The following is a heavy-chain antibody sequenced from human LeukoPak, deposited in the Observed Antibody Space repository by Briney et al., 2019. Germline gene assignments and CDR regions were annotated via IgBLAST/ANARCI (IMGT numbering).Heavy chain of an antibody. Sequence: GGSLRLSCAASGFTFSSYAMHWVRQAPGKGLEYVSAISSNGGSTYYANSVKGRFTTSRDNSKNTLYLQMGSLRAEDMAVYYCARGADGDYVGDFDYWGQGTLVTVSS. J-gene: IGHJ4*02. CDR1: GFTFSSYA. V-gene: IGHV3-64*01. CDR3: ARGADGDYVGDFDY. D-gene: IGHD4-17*01. CDR2: ISSNGGST.